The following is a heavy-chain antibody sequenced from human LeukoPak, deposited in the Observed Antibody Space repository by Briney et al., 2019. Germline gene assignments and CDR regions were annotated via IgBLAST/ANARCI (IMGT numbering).Heavy chain of an antibody. D-gene: IGHD3-10*01. J-gene: IGHJ6*03. Sequence: GGSLRLSCVASGITVSSNYMSWVRQMPGKGLEWMGIIYPGDSDTRYSPSFQGQVTISADKSISTAYLQWSSLKASDTAMYYCARSGGYYYYYMDVWGKGTTVTVSS. CDR2: IYPGDSDT. CDR3: ARSGGYYYYYMDV. V-gene: IGHV5-51*01. CDR1: GITVSSNY.